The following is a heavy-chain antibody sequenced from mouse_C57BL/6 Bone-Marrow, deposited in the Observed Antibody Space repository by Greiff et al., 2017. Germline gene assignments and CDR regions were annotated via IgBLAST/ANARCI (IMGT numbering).Heavy chain of an antibody. J-gene: IGHJ4*01. CDR2: IRPNSGST. Sequence: QVQLQQSGAELVKPGASVKLSCKASGYTFTSYWMHWVKQRPGQGLEWIGMIRPNSGSTNYTEKFKSKATLTVDKSSSTAYMQLSSLTSEDSAVYYCARLGITTDYWGQGTSVTVSS. D-gene: IGHD1-1*01. CDR3: ARLGITTDY. V-gene: IGHV1-64*01. CDR1: GYTFTSYW.